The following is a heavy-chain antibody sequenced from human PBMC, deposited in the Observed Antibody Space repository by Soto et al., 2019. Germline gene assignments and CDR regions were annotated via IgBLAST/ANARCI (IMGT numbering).Heavy chain of an antibody. CDR3: VSAGHYYGVSGFFDY. V-gene: IGHV1-69*13. Sequence: SVKVSCKASGGTFSSYAISWVRQAPGQGLEWMGGLSPIFGTANYAQKFQGRVTITADESTSTAYMELSSLRSEDTAVYYCVSAGHYYGVSGFFDYLGQGPLVTVSS. D-gene: IGHD3-10*01. CDR2: LSPIFGTA. CDR1: GGTFSSYA. J-gene: IGHJ4*02.